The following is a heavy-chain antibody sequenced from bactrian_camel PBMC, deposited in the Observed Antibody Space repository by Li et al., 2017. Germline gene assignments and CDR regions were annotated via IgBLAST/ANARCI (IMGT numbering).Heavy chain of an antibody. Sequence: QVQLVEFGGGSVQAGGSLRLSCAASGFIFSSAFMSWVRQAPGKGLEWVSSINGNSRNTHYADSVKGRFTISRDNAKNTMFLQMNSLEPEDTAVYYCAADHYRGTRTIATLLRAPACYWGQGTQVTVS. V-gene: IGHV3-2*01. D-gene: IGHD4*01. CDR1: GFIFSSAF. J-gene: IGHJ4*01. CDR3: AADHYRGTRTIATLLRAPACY. CDR2: INGNSRNT.